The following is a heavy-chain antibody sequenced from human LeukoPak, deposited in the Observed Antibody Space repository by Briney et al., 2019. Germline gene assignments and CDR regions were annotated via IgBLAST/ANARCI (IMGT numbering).Heavy chain of an antibody. Sequence: SETLSLTCTVSGGSVSSGDYYWNWIRQPPGKGLEWIGNIYYSGSTSYNPSLKSRVTISIDTSKNQFSLNLNSVTAADTAVYYCARADTYLDYWGQGILVTVSS. D-gene: IGHD5-18*01. CDR1: GGSVSSGDYY. CDR3: ARADTYLDY. CDR2: IYYSGST. J-gene: IGHJ4*02. V-gene: IGHV4-30-4*08.